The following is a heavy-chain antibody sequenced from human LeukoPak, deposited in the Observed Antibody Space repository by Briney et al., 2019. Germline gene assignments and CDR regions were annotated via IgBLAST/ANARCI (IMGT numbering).Heavy chain of an antibody. J-gene: IGHJ4*02. CDR2: ISGYNGNT. CDR1: GYIFTEHH. Sequence: ASVKVSCKASGYIFTEHHINWVRQAPGQGLEWMGWISGYNGNTNYAQKFQGRVTMTTDTATTTAYMELKSLTSDDTAVYYCARVRTLGALESFDYWGQGTLVTVSS. V-gene: IGHV1-18*01. D-gene: IGHD3-16*01. CDR3: ARVRTLGALESFDY.